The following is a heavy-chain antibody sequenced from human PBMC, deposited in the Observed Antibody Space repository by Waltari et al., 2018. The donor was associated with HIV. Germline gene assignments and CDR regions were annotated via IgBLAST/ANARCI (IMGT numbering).Heavy chain of an antibody. V-gene: IGHV3-23*04. CDR3: AKDLGDYVWGMFTGAHFDS. CDR1: GFTFDDFG. D-gene: IGHD3-16*01. Sequence: EVQLVESGGGVVRPGGSLRLSCAASGFTFDDFGMNWVRQAPGKRLEWVSAISGSGDITYSAASVKGRFTISRDNSKNTVFLQMRSLRAEDTAVYYCAKDLGDYVWGMFTGAHFDSWGQGTLVTVSS. J-gene: IGHJ5*01. CDR2: ISGSGDIT.